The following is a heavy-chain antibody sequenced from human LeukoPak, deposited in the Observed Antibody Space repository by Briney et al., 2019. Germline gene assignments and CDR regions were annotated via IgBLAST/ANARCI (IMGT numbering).Heavy chain of an antibody. CDR2: ISSDGSDT. V-gene: IGHV3-74*01. CDR3: ARAREAQWLVDY. CDR1: GFTFSHYW. Sequence: GGSLRLSCAASGFTFSHYWMHWVRQAPGKGLVWVSRISSDGSDTTYADSVKGRFTVSRDNAKNTVYLQMNSLSAEDTGVYYCARAREAQWLVDYWGQGTLVTVSS. J-gene: IGHJ4*02. D-gene: IGHD6-19*01.